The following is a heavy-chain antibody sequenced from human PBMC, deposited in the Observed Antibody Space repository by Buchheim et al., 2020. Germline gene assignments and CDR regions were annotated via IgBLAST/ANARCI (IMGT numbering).Heavy chain of an antibody. D-gene: IGHD1-26*01. Sequence: EVQLLESGGGLVQPGGSLRLSCAASRFTFSSYAMTWVRQAPGKGLEWVSTISGSGNSTYYTDSVKCRFTISRDNSKNTLYLQMNSLRAEDTAVYYCAKGVGATSSYGMDVWGQGTT. CDR3: AKGVGATSSYGMDV. CDR1: RFTFSSYA. V-gene: IGHV3-23*01. CDR2: ISGSGNST. J-gene: IGHJ6*02.